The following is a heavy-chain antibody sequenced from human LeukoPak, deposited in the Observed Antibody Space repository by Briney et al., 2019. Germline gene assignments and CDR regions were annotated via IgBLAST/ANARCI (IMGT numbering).Heavy chain of an antibody. CDR1: GFTFSSYG. Sequence: GALRLSCAASGFTFSSYGMHWVRQAPGKGLEWVAVISYDGSNKYYADSVKGRFTISRDNSKNTLYLQMNSLRAEDTAVYYCAKDGAPGFDYWGQGTLVTVSS. J-gene: IGHJ4*02. CDR2: ISYDGSNK. D-gene: IGHD3-16*01. V-gene: IGHV3-30*18. CDR3: AKDGAPGFDY.